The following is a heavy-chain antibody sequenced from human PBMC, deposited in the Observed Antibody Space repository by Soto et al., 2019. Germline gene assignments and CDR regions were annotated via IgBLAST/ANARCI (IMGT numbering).Heavy chain of an antibody. J-gene: IGHJ5*01. Sequence: EVQLLESGGGLVQPGGSLRLSCAASGFTFNTFEMSWVRQAPGRGLEWVSFISDDSSRTYYADAVKGRLTISRDNSKYTLYLQMNSLTAGDTAVYACVKGGWLDFCGQGALVTVSS. CDR1: GFTFNTFE. CDR2: ISDDSSRT. D-gene: IGHD3-16*01. V-gene: IGHV3-23*01. CDR3: VKGGWLDF.